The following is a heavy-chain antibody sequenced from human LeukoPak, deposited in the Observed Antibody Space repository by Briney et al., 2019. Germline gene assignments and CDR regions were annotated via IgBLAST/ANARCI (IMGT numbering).Heavy chain of an antibody. D-gene: IGHD2-2*02. J-gene: IGHJ4*02. Sequence: VSVKVSCKASGYTFTGYYMHWVRQAPGQGLEWMGWINPNSGGTNYAQKFQGRVTMTRDTSISTAYMELSRLRSDDTAVYYCAKVPMPAAIRYFDYWGQGTPVTVSS. V-gene: IGHV1-2*02. CDR3: AKVPMPAAIRYFDY. CDR1: GYTFTGYY. CDR2: INPNSGGT.